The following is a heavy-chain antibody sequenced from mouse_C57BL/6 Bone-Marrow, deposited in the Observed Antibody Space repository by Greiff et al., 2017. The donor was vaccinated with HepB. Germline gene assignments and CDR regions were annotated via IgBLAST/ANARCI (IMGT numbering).Heavy chain of an antibody. CDR3: ARHGNGDWYFDV. CDR2: ISSGSSTI. J-gene: IGHJ1*03. CDR1: GFTFSDYG. Sequence: DVMLVESGGGLVKPGGSLKLSCAASGFTFSDYGMHWVRQAPEKGLEWVAYISSGSSTIYYADTVKGRFTISRDNAKNTLFLQMTSLRSEDTAMYYCARHGNGDWYFDVWGTGTTVTVSS. V-gene: IGHV5-17*01.